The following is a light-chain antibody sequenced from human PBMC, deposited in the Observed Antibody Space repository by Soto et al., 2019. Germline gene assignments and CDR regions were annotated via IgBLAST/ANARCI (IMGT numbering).Light chain of an antibody. J-gene: IGKJ1*01. CDR1: QDLRNA. V-gene: IGKV1-17*01. CDR2: NAL. CDR3: LQHSSSPWT. Sequence: DIPMTQSPSSLSASVGDRVTMTCRASQDLRNALGWYQQKPGKAPKRLIFNALALESGVPPRFSGSGTGAEYTLTISSLQAEDLATYYCLQHSSSPWTFGQGTKVEIK.